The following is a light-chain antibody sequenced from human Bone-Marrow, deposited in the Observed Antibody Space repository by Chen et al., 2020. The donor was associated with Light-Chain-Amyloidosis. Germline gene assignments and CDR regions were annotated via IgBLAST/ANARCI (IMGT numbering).Light chain of an antibody. CDR1: SSDVGGDNH. J-gene: IGLJ1*01. CDR2: EVT. CDR3: SSYTITNTLV. V-gene: IGLV2-14*01. Sequence: QAALTQPASAPGSPGQTLTISCTGTSSDVGGDNHVSWYQQHPDKAPKLMIYEVTNRPSWVPDRFSGSTSDNTASLTISGLQPEDEADYFCSSYTITNTLVFGSGTRVTVL.